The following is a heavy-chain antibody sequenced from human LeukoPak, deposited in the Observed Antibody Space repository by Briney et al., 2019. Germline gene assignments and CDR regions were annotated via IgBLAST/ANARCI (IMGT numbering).Heavy chain of an antibody. CDR1: GFTFSSYG. J-gene: IGHJ3*02. Sequence: GGSLRLSCAASGFTFSSYGMHWVRQAPGKGLEWVSVIYSGGSTYYADSVKGRFTISRDNSKNTLYLQMNSLRAEDTAVYYCARENGAFDIWGQGTMVTVSS. CDR2: IYSGGST. CDR3: ARENGAFDI. V-gene: IGHV3-NL1*01.